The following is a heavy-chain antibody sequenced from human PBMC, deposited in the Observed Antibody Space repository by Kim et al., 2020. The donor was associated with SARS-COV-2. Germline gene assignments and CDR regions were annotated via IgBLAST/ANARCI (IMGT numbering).Heavy chain of an antibody. J-gene: IGHJ4*02. D-gene: IGHD5-18*01. CDR1: GFTFSSYA. Sequence: GGSLRLSCAASGFTFSSYAMHWVRQAPGKGLEWVAVISYDGSNKYYADSVKGRFTISRDNSKNTLYLQMNSLRAEDTAVYYCARARSGYSYGFGYWGQGTLVTVSS. V-gene: IGHV3-30-3*01. CDR2: ISYDGSNK. CDR3: ARARSGYSYGFGY.